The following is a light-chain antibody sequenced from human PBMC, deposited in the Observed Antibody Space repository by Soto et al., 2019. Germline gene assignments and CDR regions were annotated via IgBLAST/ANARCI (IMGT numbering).Light chain of an antibody. J-gene: IGLJ1*01. Sequence: SYELTQPPSVSVSPGQTARITCSGDALPKQYAYWYQQKPGQAPVLVIYQDSARPSGIPERFSGSSSGTTVTLTISGVQAEDEADYYCQSADSSGTYVFGTGTKLTVL. CDR1: ALPKQY. CDR2: QDS. V-gene: IGLV3-25*03. CDR3: QSADSSGTYV.